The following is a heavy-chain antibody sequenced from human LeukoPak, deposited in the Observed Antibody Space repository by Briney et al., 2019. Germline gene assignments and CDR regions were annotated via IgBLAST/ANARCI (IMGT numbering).Heavy chain of an antibody. CDR2: ISYDGSNK. Sequence: GRSLRLSCAASGFTFSSYGMHWVRQAPGKGLDWVAVISYDGSNKYYADSVKGRFTISRDNSKNTLYLQMNSLRAEDTAVYYCAKGLGYSYGSNFDYWGQGTLVTVSS. V-gene: IGHV3-30*18. D-gene: IGHD5-18*01. J-gene: IGHJ4*02. CDR3: AKGLGYSYGSNFDY. CDR1: GFTFSSYG.